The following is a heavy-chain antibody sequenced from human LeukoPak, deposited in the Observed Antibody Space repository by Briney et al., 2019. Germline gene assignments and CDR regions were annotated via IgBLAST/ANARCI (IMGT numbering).Heavy chain of an antibody. CDR1: GFTFSSYA. Sequence: GGSLRLSCAASGFTFSSYAMSWVRQAPGKGLEWVSAISGSGGSTYYADPVKGRFTISRDNSKNTLYLQMNSLRAEDTAVYYCAKDSYYYDSSGYYSHAFDIWGQGTMVTVSS. D-gene: IGHD3-22*01. J-gene: IGHJ3*02. V-gene: IGHV3-23*01. CDR2: ISGSGGST. CDR3: AKDSYYYDSSGYYSHAFDI.